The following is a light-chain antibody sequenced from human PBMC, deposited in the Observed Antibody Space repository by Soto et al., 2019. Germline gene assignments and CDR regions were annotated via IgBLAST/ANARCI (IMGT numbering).Light chain of an antibody. Sequence: IQMTHAPSTLSASLGDIVTMTFRASQSITNRLAWYQQKPGKAPDLLIYSASTLQSGVPSRFSGSGSETEFSLTIRALQPEDFATYYCQQLSRYPLTFGGGTKVDIK. V-gene: IGKV1-9*01. CDR1: QSITNR. J-gene: IGKJ4*01. CDR3: QQLSRYPLT. CDR2: SAS.